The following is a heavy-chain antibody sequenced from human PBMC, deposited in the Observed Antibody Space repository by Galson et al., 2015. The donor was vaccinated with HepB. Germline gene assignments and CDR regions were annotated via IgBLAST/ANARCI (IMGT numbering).Heavy chain of an antibody. CDR3: ASLETRGMTTMPFDY. CDR1: GFTFSHYA. CDR2: ISYDGINK. D-gene: IGHD5-24*01. Sequence: SLRLSCAASGFTFSHYAFHWVRQAPGKGLEWVALISYDGINKYYAVSLKGRFTISRDKSKNTLFLQMNNMRGEDTALYYCASLETRGMTTMPFDYWGQGTLVTVSS. V-gene: IGHV3-30-3*02. J-gene: IGHJ4*02.